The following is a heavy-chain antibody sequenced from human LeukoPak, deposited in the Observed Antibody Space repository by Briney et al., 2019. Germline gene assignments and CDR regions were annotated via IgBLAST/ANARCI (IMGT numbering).Heavy chain of an antibody. CDR1: GFTFSSYA. V-gene: IGHV3-23*01. Sequence: PAGGSLRLSCAASGFTFSSYAMSWVRQAPGKGLEWVSAISGSGGSTYYADSVKGRFTISRDNAKNSLYLQMNSLRAEDTAVYYCARYLYDSSAFDYWGQGTLVTVSS. D-gene: IGHD3-22*01. CDR3: ARYLYDSSAFDY. J-gene: IGHJ4*02. CDR2: ISGSGGST.